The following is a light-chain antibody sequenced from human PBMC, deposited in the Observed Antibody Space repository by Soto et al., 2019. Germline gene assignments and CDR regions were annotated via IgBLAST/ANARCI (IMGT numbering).Light chain of an antibody. Sequence: QSFLTQHPSASGSPGQSVTISCTGTSSDIGAYDYVSWYQQHPGKAPKLIIYEVTKRPSGVPDRFSASKSGNTASLTVSGLQAEDEADYYCSSYAGSGILYVFGDGTKVTVL. CDR3: SSYAGSGILYV. J-gene: IGLJ1*01. CDR2: EVT. CDR1: SSDIGAYDY. V-gene: IGLV2-8*01.